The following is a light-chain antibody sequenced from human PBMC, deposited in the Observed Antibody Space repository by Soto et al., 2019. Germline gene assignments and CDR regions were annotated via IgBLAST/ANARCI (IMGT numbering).Light chain of an antibody. CDR3: QQYGSSTLT. J-gene: IGKJ4*01. Sequence: EILLTQSPGTLSLSPGERATLSCRGSQSVSRRYLDWYQKKTGQAPRLLIYGASSRATGIPERLSGSGYGTDLTITISRLQNEDFEVYYCQQYGSSTLTFGGGTKVDIK. CDR2: GAS. CDR1: QSVSRRY. V-gene: IGKV3-20*01.